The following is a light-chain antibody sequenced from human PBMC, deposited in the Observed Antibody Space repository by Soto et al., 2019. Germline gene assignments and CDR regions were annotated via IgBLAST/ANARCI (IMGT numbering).Light chain of an antibody. CDR3: QSYDTSLSALYV. Sequence: QSVLTQPPSGSGAPGQRVTISCTGSNSNIGAGYDVHWYQLLPGTAPKLHIYGNSNRPSGVPDRFSGSKSGTSASLAITGLQAEDEADYYCQSYDTSLSALYVFGTGTKVTVL. CDR2: GNS. CDR1: NSNIGAGYD. J-gene: IGLJ1*01. V-gene: IGLV1-40*01.